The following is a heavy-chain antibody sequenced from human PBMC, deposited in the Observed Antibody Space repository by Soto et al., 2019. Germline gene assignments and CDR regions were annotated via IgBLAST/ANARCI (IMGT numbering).Heavy chain of an antibody. J-gene: IGHJ5*02. V-gene: IGHV1-24*01. CDR1: GYTLTELS. CDR3: ATGPPFYYYDSSGPPLGWFDP. D-gene: IGHD3-22*01. Sequence: ASVQVSCKVSGYTLTELSMHWVRQAPGKGLEWMGGFDPEDGETIYAQKFQGRVTMTEDTSTDTAYMELSSLRSEDTAVYYCATGPPFYYYDSSGPPLGWFDPWGQGTLVTVS. CDR2: FDPEDGET.